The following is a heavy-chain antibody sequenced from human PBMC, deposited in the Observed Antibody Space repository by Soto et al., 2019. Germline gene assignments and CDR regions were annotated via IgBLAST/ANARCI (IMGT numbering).Heavy chain of an antibody. J-gene: IGHJ6*02. D-gene: IGHD3-10*01. CDR2: INHSGST. Sequence: PSETLSLTCAVYGGSFSGYYWSWIRQPPGKGLEWIGEINHSGSTNYNPSLKSRVTISVDTSKNQFSLKLSSVTDADTAVYYCARGFGVLRTYYGMDFWGQGTTVTVSS. V-gene: IGHV4-34*01. CDR3: ARGFGVLRTYYGMDF. CDR1: GGSFSGYY.